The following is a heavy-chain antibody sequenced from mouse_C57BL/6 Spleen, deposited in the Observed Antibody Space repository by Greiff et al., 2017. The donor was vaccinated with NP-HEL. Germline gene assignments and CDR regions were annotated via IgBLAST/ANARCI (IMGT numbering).Heavy chain of an antibody. V-gene: IGHV6-3*01. CDR2: IRLKSDNYAT. CDR3: TVYYDYDQVFAY. J-gene: IGHJ3*01. D-gene: IGHD2-4*01. CDR1: GFTFSNYW. Sequence: EVKVEESGGGLVQPGGSMKLSCVASGFTFSNYWMNWVRQSPEKGLEWVAQIRLKSDNYATHYAESVKGRFTISRDDSKSSVYLQMNNLRAEDTGIYYCTVYYDYDQVFAYWGQGTLVTVSA.